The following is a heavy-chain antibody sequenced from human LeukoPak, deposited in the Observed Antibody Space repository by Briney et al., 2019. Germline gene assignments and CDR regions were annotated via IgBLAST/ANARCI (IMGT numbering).Heavy chain of an antibody. J-gene: IGHJ5*02. Sequence: ASVKASCKASGYTFTSYAMNWVRQAPGQGLEWMGWINTNTGNPTYAQAFTGRFLFSLDTSVSTAYLQISSLKTEDTAVYYCARGNKITHGPWGQGTLVTVSS. D-gene: IGHD3-10*01. V-gene: IGHV7-4-1*02. CDR2: INTNTGNP. CDR1: GYTFTSYA. CDR3: ARGNKITHGP.